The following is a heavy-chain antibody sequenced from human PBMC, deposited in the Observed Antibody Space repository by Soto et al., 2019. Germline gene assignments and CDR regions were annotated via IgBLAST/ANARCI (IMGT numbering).Heavy chain of an antibody. CDR3: ARDRIAVNWFDP. Sequence: SLTRSWQTAVSTMPIDYVHWGRHAHGQGLEWMGIINPSGGSTSYAQKFQGRVTMTRDTSTSTVYMELSSLRSGDTAVYYCARDRIAVNWFDPWGQGLLVTVSS. J-gene: IGHJ5*02. CDR2: INPSGGST. V-gene: IGHV1-46*03. CDR1: VSTMPIDY. D-gene: IGHD6-13*01.